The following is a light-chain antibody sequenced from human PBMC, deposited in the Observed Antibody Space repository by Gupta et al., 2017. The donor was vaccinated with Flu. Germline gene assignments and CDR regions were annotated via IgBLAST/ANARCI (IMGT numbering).Light chain of an antibody. CDR3: QAWDSSTAV. CDR1: KFGDKY. J-gene: IGLJ2*01. Sequence: TCAGDKFGDKYACWYQQKPGQSPLLVIYQDSKLPSGIPERFSGSNSGNTATLTISGTQAMYEADYYCQAWDSSTAVFGGGTKLTVL. V-gene: IGLV3-1*01. CDR2: QDS.